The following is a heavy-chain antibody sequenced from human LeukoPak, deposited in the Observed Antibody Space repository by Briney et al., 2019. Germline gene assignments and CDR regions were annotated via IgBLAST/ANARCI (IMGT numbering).Heavy chain of an antibody. CDR1: GGSISGYY. CDR3: ARAPGDTSMVNQRDHYYYYAMDV. V-gene: IGHV4-59*01. D-gene: IGHD5-18*01. CDR2: IYYSGST. J-gene: IGHJ6*02. Sequence: PSETLSLTCTVSGGSISGYYWSWIRQPPGKGLEWIEYIYYSGSTNYNPSLKSRVTISIDTSKNQFSLKLSSVTAADTAVYYCARAPGDTSMVNQRDHYYYYAMDVWGQGTTVIVSS.